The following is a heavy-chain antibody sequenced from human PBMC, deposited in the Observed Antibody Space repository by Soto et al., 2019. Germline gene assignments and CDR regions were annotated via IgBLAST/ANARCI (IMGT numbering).Heavy chain of an antibody. Sequence: GESLKISCKGSGYSVTSYWIGWVRQMPGKGLEWMGIIYPGDSDTRYSPSFQGQVTISADKSISTAYLQWSSLKASDTAMYYCARSGRFGELLKRPYYYYGMDVWGQGTTVTVSS. D-gene: IGHD3-10*01. J-gene: IGHJ6*02. CDR3: ARSGRFGELLKRPYYYYGMDV. CDR2: IYPGDSDT. V-gene: IGHV5-51*01. CDR1: GYSVTSYW.